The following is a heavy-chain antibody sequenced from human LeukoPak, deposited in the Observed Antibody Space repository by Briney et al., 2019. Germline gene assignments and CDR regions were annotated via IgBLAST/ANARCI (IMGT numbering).Heavy chain of an antibody. CDR1: GYTFTGYY. J-gene: IGHJ4*02. D-gene: IGHD3-22*01. V-gene: IGHV1-2*02. CDR2: INPNSGGT. Sequence: GASVKVSCKASGYTFTGYYMHWVRQAPGQGLEWMGWINPNSGGTNYAQKFQGRVTMTRGTSISTAYMELSRLRSDDTAVYYCARVYDSSGYYPSGFDYWGQGTLVTVSS. CDR3: ARVYDSSGYYPSGFDY.